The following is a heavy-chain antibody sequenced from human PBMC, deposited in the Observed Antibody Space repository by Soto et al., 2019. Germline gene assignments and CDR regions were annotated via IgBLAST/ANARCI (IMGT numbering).Heavy chain of an antibody. J-gene: IGHJ4*02. CDR3: AHARDGYSGVAGGYFDY. V-gene: IGHV2-5*02. CDR1: GFSLSTSGVG. CDR2: IYWDDDK. Sequence: SGPTLVNPTQTLTLTCTFSGFSLSTSGVGVGWIRQPPGKALEWLALIYWDDDKRYSPSLKSRLTITKDTSKNQVVLTMTNMDPVDTATYYCAHARDGYSGVAGGYFDYWGQGTLVTVSS. D-gene: IGHD4-4*01.